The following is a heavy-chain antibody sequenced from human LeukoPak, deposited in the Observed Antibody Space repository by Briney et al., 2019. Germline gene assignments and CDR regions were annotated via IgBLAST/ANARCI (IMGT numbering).Heavy chain of an antibody. CDR1: GLTLSGYW. D-gene: IGHD2-15*01. CDR2: IDSDGSGT. Sequence: GGSLRLSCSASGLTLSGYWMHWVRQIPGKGLVWVSRIDSDGSGTSYADSVKGRFTISRDNSKNTLYLQMNSLRAEDTAVYYCARGIYWFDPWGQGTLVTVSS. J-gene: IGHJ5*02. CDR3: ARGIYWFDP. V-gene: IGHV3-74*01.